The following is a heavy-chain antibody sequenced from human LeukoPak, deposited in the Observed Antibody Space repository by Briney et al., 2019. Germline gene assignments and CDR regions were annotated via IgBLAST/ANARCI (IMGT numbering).Heavy chain of an antibody. J-gene: IGHJ4*02. Sequence: SETLSLTCTVSGGSISSSSYYWGWIRQPPGKGLEWIGSIYYSGTTYYNPSLKSRVTISVDTSENQFSLKLSSVTAADTAVYSCARARIVGASPYFDYWGQGTLVTVSS. CDR1: GGSISSSSYY. D-gene: IGHD1-26*01. CDR2: IYYSGTT. CDR3: ARARIVGASPYFDY. V-gene: IGHV4-39*01.